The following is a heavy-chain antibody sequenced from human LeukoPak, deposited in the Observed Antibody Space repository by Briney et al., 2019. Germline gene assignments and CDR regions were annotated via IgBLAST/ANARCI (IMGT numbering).Heavy chain of an antibody. Sequence: GGSLRLSCAASEFTFSTDTMNWVRQAPGKGLEWVSSISSSTSSIYYADSLKGRFTISRDNAKSSLYLQMYSLRAEDTAVDYCARGRAGKTMDVWGKGTTVTVSS. V-gene: IGHV3-21*01. CDR1: EFTFSTDT. CDR3: ARGRAGKTMDV. J-gene: IGHJ6*03. CDR2: ISSSTSSI.